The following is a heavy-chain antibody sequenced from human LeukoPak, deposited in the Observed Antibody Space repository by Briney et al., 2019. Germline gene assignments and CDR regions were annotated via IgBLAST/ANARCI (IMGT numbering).Heavy chain of an antibody. J-gene: IGHJ4*02. CDR1: GGSINFYY. CDR3: ARGIADPYSFDS. CDR2: IYSTGST. Sequence: SETLSLTCTVSGGSINFYYWNWIRQPAGKGLEWIGRIYSTGSTNYSPSLKSRVTMSVDKSKNQFSLNLSSVTAADTAVYYCARGIADPYSFDSGGQGILVTVSS. V-gene: IGHV4-4*07. D-gene: IGHD6-13*01.